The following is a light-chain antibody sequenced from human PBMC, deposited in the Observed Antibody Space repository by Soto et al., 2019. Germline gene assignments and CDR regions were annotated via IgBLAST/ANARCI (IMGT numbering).Light chain of an antibody. J-gene: IGLJ3*02. Sequence: QSVLTQPPSVSGAPGQRVIISCTGSFSNIGAGFDVHWYQQLPGTAPKLLIFGNSNRPSGVPDRFSGSKSGTSASLAITGLQAEDEADYYCQSSDSTLSAWVFGGGTKLTVL. V-gene: IGLV1-40*01. CDR2: GNS. CDR1: FSNIGAGFD. CDR3: QSSDSTLSAWV.